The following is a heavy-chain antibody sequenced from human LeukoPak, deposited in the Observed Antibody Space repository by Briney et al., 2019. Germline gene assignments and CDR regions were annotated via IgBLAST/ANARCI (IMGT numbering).Heavy chain of an antibody. CDR2: IYYSGST. Sequence: SETLSLTFTVSGGSISSSSYYWGWIRQPPGKGLEWIGSIYYSGSTYYNPSLKSRVTISVDTSKNQFSLKLSSVTAADTAVYYCARDRVLLKNAFDIWGQGTMVTVSS. CDR1: GGSISSSSYY. J-gene: IGHJ3*02. V-gene: IGHV4-39*07. CDR3: ARDRVLLKNAFDI.